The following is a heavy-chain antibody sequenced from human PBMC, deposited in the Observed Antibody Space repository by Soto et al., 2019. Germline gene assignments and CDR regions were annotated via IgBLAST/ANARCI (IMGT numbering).Heavy chain of an antibody. V-gene: IGHV4-34*01. J-gene: IGHJ6*02. CDR1: GGSFSGYY. Sequence: SETLSLTCAVYGGSFSGYYWSWIRQPPGKGLEWIGEISHSGRNNYNPSLKSRVTISVDTSKNQFSLKLSSVTAADKAVYYCARGPSGHHYYYYYGMDVWGQGTTVTVSS. CDR3: ARGPSGHHYYYYYGMDV. CDR2: ISHSGRN.